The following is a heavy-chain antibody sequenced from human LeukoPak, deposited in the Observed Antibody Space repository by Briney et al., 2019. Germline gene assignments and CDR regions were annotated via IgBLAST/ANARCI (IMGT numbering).Heavy chain of an antibody. J-gene: IGHJ4*02. V-gene: IGHV1-18*01. CDR3: ARKYNSGWYDFDS. CDR2: ISAYNGNT. CDR1: GYTFTRYG. Sequence: ASVKVSCKASGYTFTRYGISWVRQAPGQGLEWMGWISAYNGNTNYAQKFQGRVTMTTDTSTSTAYMELRSLRSDDTAVYYCARKYNSGWYDFDSWGQGTLVTVSS. D-gene: IGHD6-19*01.